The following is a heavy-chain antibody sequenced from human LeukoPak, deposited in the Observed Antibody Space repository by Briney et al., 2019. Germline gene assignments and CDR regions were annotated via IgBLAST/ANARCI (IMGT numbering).Heavy chain of an antibody. V-gene: IGHV3-30*19. CDR2: ISYDGSNK. CDR1: GFTFSSYG. CDR3: AREDPNYSSSPGADY. Sequence: PGRSLRLSCAASGFTFSSYGMHWVRQAPGKGLEWVAVISYDGSNKYYADSVKGRFTISRDNSKNTLYLQMNSLRAEDTAVYYCAREDPNYSSSPGADYWGQGTLVTVSS. D-gene: IGHD6-13*01. J-gene: IGHJ4*02.